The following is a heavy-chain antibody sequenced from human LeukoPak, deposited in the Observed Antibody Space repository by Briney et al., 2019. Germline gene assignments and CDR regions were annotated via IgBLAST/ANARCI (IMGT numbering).Heavy chain of an antibody. Sequence: GGSLRLSCAASGFTFSSYWMHWVRQAPGKGLVWVSRINSDGTTTNYADSVKGRFTISRDNAKNTVYLQMNSLRAKDTAVYYCVSSLGGNDNWGQGTLVTVSS. CDR2: INSDGTTT. CDR1: GFTFSSYW. CDR3: VSSLGGNDN. J-gene: IGHJ4*02. V-gene: IGHV3-74*01.